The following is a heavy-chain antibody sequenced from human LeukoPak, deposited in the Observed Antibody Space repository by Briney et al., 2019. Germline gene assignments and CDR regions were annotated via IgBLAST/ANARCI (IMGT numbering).Heavy chain of an antibody. CDR2: IYHSGST. D-gene: IGHD6-6*01. V-gene: IGHV4-38-2*02. CDR3: ARELAGIDY. J-gene: IGHJ4*02. CDR1: GYSISSGYY. Sequence: MASETLSLTCTVSGYSISSGYYWGWIRQPPGKGLEWIGSIYHSGSTYYNPSLKSRVTISVDTSKNQFSLKLSSVTAADTAVYYCARELAGIDYWGQGTLVTVSS.